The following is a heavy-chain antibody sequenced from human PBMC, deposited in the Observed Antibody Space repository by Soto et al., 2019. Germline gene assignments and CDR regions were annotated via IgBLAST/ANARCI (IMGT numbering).Heavy chain of an antibody. V-gene: IGHV4-39*01. CDR3: ASKPGYYSYYMDV. J-gene: IGHJ6*03. CDR1: GGSISSSTSY. Sequence: QLQLQESGPGLVKPSETLSLTCTVSGGSISSSTSYWGWLRQPPGKGLEWIGSIYYSGTTYYSPSPKSRVTISVDTSKNQFSLKLSSVTAADTAVFYCASKPGYYSYYMDVWGKGTTVTVSS. CDR2: IYYSGTT.